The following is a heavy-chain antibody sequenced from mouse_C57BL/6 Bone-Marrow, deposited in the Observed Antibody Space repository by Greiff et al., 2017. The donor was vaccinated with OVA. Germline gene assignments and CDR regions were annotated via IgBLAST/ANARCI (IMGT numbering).Heavy chain of an antibody. CDR3: ARRWIYYDYSSWFAY. CDR2: INNRSGNT. D-gene: IGHD2-4*01. Sequence: VQLLQSGAELARPGGSVKLSCTASGYTFTSYGISWVKQRTGQGLEWIGEINNRSGNTYYNEKFKGKPTLAAEKSSSTAYMELRSLTSEDYAVYFCARRWIYYDYSSWFAYWGQGTLVTVSA. CDR1: GYTFTSYG. V-gene: IGHV1-81*01. J-gene: IGHJ3*01.